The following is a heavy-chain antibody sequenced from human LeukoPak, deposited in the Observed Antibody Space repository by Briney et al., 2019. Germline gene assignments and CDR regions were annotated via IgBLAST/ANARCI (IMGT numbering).Heavy chain of an antibody. V-gene: IGHV5-51*01. Sequence: GESLKISCEGSGYSFTTYWIGWVRQMPGKGLEWMGIIYPGDSDTRYSPSFQGQVTISADKSISTAYLQWSSLKASDTAMYYCARPFGGGWSHDVFDIWGQGTMVTVSS. J-gene: IGHJ3*02. D-gene: IGHD6-19*01. CDR1: GYSFTTYW. CDR2: IYPGDSDT. CDR3: ARPFGGGWSHDVFDI.